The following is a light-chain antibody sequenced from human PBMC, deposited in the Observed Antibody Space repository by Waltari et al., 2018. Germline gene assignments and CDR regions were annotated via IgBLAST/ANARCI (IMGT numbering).Light chain of an antibody. CDR2: EVN. CDR3: CSYAGSTSYVV. Sequence: QSALTQPASVSGSPGQSITISCPGTSSAVGGFNLLPWYQLLPGKAPKLLISEVNKRPSGVSNRFFGSKSGITASLTISGLQTGDEADYYCCSYAGSTSYVVFGGGTKLTVL. V-gene: IGLV2-23*02. CDR1: SSAVGGFNL. J-gene: IGLJ2*01.